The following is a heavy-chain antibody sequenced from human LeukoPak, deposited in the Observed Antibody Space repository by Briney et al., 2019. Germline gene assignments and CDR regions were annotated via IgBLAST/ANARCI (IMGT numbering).Heavy chain of an antibody. D-gene: IGHD6-6*01. V-gene: IGHV3-23*01. CDR3: AKDLREYSSSPRNAFDI. CDR1: GFTFSSYG. CDR2: ISSSGGYT. J-gene: IGHJ3*02. Sequence: GGSLRLSCAASGFTFSSYGMSWVRQAPGKGLEWVSAISSSGGYTYYADSVKGRFTISRDNSKNTLYLQMNSLRAEDTAVYYCAKDLREYSSSPRNAFDIWGRGTMVTVSS.